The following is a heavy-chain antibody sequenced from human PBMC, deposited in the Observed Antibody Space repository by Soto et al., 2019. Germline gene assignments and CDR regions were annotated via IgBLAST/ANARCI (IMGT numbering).Heavy chain of an antibody. CDR2: IYYSGST. Sequence: SENLSLTCTVSGGSISSSSYYWGWIRQPPGKGLEWIGSIYYSGSTYYNPSLKSRVTISVDTSKNQFSLKLSSVTAADTAVYYCARSHANYDFWSGYYYYGMDVWGQGTSVTVSS. CDR1: GGSISSSSYY. V-gene: IGHV4-39*01. J-gene: IGHJ6*02. D-gene: IGHD3-3*01. CDR3: ARSHANYDFWSGYYYYGMDV.